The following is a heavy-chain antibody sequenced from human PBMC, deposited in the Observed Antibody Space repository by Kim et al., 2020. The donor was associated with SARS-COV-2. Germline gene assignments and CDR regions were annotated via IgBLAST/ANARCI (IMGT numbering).Heavy chain of an antibody. CDR3: ARGSIVAMIFNYHYYMDV. Sequence: ASVKVSCKASGYTFTSYDINWVRQATGQGLELMGWMNPNIGNTGYVQKFQGRVTMTRNTSISTAYMELSSLRSEDTAVYYFARGSIVAMIFNYHYYMDVWGKGTTVTVSS. V-gene: IGHV1-8*01. J-gene: IGHJ6*03. CDR1: GYTFTSYD. CDR2: MNPNIGNT. D-gene: IGHD5-12*01.